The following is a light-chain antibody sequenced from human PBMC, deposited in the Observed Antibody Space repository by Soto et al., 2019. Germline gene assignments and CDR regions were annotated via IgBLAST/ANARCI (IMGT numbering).Light chain of an antibody. Sequence: DIQLTQSPSTLSASVGDRVTITYRASQTISSWLAWYQQKPGKAPNLLIYKTSNLESGVPSRFSGSGSGTEFTLTISSLQPDDFATYYCQYYNDYCWTFGQGTKVEIK. CDR3: QYYNDYCWT. CDR1: QTISSW. V-gene: IGKV1-5*03. J-gene: IGKJ1*01. CDR2: KTS.